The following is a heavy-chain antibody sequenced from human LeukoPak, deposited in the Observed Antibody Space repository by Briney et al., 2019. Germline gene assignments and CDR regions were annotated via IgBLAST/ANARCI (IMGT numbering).Heavy chain of an antibody. D-gene: IGHD2-2*01. J-gene: IGHJ6*02. CDR1: GGSFSDYF. CDR3: ARDVVVVPAAIHYGMDV. CDR2: INHSGRT. Sequence: SETLSLTCAVYGGSFSDYFWGWIRQPPGKGLEWIGEINHSGRTYCNPPLKSRVTISVDTSKNQFSLNLSSVTAADTAVYYCARDVVVVPAAIHYGMDVWGQGTTVTVSS. V-gene: IGHV4-34*01.